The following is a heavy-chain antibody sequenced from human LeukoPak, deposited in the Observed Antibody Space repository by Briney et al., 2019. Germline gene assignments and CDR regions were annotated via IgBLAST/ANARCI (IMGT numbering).Heavy chain of an antibody. CDR2: IYYSGST. D-gene: IGHD2-2*01. CDR3: ARHKKLLLSQGFDP. V-gene: IGHV4-39*01. CDR1: GGSISSSSYY. J-gene: IGHJ5*02. Sequence: SETLSLTCTVSGGSISSSSYYWGWIRQPPGKGLEWIGSIYYSGSTYYNPSLKSRVTISVDTSKNQFSLKLSSVTAADTAVYYCARHKKLLLSQGFDPWGQGTLGTVSS.